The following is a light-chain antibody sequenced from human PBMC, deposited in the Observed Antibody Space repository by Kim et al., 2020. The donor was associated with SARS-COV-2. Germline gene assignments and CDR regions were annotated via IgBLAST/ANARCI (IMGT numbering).Light chain of an antibody. CDR2: DAS. CDR1: QSGSTY. V-gene: IGKV3-11*01. J-gene: IGKJ4*01. CDR3: QQRSSWPLT. Sequence: VATGESATLSCRASQSGSTYLAWYQQRAGQAPRVLIYDASNRATGIPARFSGSGSGTDFTLTISSLQPEDFAVYYCQQRSSWPLTFGGGTKVDIK.